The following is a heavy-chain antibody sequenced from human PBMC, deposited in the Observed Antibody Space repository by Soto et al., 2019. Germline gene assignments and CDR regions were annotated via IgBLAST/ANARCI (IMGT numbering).Heavy chain of an antibody. CDR3: ARDSRNIVVVPAAPAGNWFDP. Sequence: ASVKVSCKASGGTFSSYAISWVRQAPGQGLEWMGGIIPIFGTANYAQKFQGRVTITADESTSTAYMELSSLRSEDTAVYYCARDSRNIVVVPAAPAGNWFDPWGQGTLVTVSS. V-gene: IGHV1-69*13. D-gene: IGHD2-2*01. CDR2: IIPIFGTA. CDR1: GGTFSSYA. J-gene: IGHJ5*02.